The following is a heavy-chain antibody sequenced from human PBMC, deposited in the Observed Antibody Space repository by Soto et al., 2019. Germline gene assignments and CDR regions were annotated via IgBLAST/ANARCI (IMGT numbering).Heavy chain of an antibody. V-gene: IGHV4-34*01. CDR3: ARRGSAAALF. Sequence: PSETLSLTCAVYGGSFSGYYWSWIRQPPGKGLEWIGEINHSGSTNYNPSLKSRVTISVDTSKNQFSLKLSSVTAADTAVYYCARRGSAAALFWGQGTQVTVSS. D-gene: IGHD2-2*01. CDR2: INHSGST. CDR1: GGSFSGYY. J-gene: IGHJ4*02.